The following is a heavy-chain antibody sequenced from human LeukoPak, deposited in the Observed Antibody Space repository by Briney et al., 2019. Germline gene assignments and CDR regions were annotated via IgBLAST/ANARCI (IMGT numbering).Heavy chain of an antibody. Sequence: SETLSLTCAVYGGSFSGYYWSWIRQPPGKGLEWMGEINHSGSTNYNPSLKSRVTISVDTSKNQFSLKLSSVAAADTAVYYCAGYPTDYDDSSEDWFDPWGQGTLVTVSS. V-gene: IGHV4-34*01. CDR2: INHSGST. D-gene: IGHD3-22*01. CDR3: AGYPTDYDDSSEDWFDP. J-gene: IGHJ5*02. CDR1: GGSFSGYY.